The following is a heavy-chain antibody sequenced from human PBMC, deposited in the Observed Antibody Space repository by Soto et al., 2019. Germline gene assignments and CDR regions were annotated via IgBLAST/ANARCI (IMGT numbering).Heavy chain of an antibody. J-gene: IGHJ4*02. CDR1: GFTFSIYA. D-gene: IGHD3-22*01. CDR3: VKGEYCYDGSGYYPFDY. CDR2: ISTNGCST. Sequence: EVQLVESGGGLVQPGGSLRLSCSASGFTFSIYAMHWVRQAPGKGLEYVSSISTNGCSTHYADSVKGRFTISRDNSKNPVYLQMRSLGAEDTAVYYCVKGEYCYDGSGYYPFDYWGQGTLVTVSS. V-gene: IGHV3-64D*06.